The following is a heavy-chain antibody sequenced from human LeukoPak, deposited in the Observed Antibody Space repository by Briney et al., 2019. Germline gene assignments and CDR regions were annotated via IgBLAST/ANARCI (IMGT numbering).Heavy chain of an antibody. Sequence: GGSLRLSCVASGFPFSSYWMTWVRQAPGKGLEWVSSISSSSSYIYYADSVKGRFTISRDNAKNSLYLQMNSLRAEDTAVYYCARDVGGTAMFPFDYWGQGTLVTVSS. D-gene: IGHD5-18*01. CDR3: ARDVGGTAMFPFDY. CDR1: GFPFSSYW. V-gene: IGHV3-21*01. J-gene: IGHJ4*02. CDR2: ISSSSSYI.